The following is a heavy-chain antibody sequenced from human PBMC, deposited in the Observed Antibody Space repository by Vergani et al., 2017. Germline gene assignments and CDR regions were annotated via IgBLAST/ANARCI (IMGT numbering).Heavy chain of an antibody. CDR2: IYHSGST. D-gene: IGHD3-22*01. CDR1: GYSISGGYY. Sequence: QVQLQESGPGLVKPSETLSLTCAVSGYSISGGYYWGWIRQPPGKGLEWIGSIYHSGSTYYNPSLKSRVTISVDTSKNQFSLKLSSVTAADTAVYYCAGGELEYYYDSSGYYSGPGYFDYWGQGTLVTVSS. J-gene: IGHJ4*02. V-gene: IGHV4-38-2*01. CDR3: AGGELEYYYDSSGYYSGPGYFDY.